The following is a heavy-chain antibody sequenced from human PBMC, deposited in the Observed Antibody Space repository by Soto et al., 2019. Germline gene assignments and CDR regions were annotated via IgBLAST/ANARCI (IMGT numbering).Heavy chain of an antibody. D-gene: IGHD3-9*01. CDR1: GFTFSSYW. J-gene: IGHJ4*02. Sequence: PGGSLRLSCAASGFTFSSYWMHWVRQAPGKGLVWVSRINSDGSSTSYADSVKGRFTISRDNAKNTLYLQMNSLRAEDTAVYYCARRWTNYEILAGYFKYSLDSWGQGTLVTSPQ. CDR3: ARRWTNYEILAGYFKYSLDS. CDR2: INSDGSST. V-gene: IGHV3-74*01.